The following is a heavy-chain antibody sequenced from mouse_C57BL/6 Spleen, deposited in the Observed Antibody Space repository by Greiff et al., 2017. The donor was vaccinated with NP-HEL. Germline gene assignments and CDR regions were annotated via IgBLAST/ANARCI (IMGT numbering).Heavy chain of an antibody. Sequence: VHVKQSGPELVKPGDSVKISCKASGYSFTGYFMNWVMQSHGKSLEWIGRINPYNGDTFYNQKFKGKATLTVDKSSSTAHMELRSLTSEDSAVYYCARSLLYGSSPYYFDYWGQGTTLTVSS. V-gene: IGHV1-20*01. CDR1: GYSFTGYF. CDR3: ARSLLYGSSPYYFDY. CDR2: INPYNGDT. D-gene: IGHD1-1*01. J-gene: IGHJ2*01.